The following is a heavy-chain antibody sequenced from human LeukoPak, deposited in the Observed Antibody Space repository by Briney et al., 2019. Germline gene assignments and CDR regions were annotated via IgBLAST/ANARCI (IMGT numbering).Heavy chain of an antibody. Sequence: GALRLSCAASGFTVSSNYMSWVRQAPGKGLEWVSVIYSGGSTYYADSVKGRFTISRDKSKNTLYLQMNSLRAEDTAVYYCARDLNWGGFDYWGQGTLVTVSS. CDR3: ARDLNWGGFDY. V-gene: IGHV3-66*01. D-gene: IGHD7-27*01. J-gene: IGHJ4*02. CDR2: IYSGGST. CDR1: GFTVSSNY.